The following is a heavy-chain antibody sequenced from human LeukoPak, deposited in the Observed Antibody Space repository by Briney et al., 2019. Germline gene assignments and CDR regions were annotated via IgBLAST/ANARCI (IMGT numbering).Heavy chain of an antibody. CDR1: GYTFTGYS. D-gene: IGHD1-26*01. J-gene: IGHJ4*02. CDR3: AVATQRIWDY. CDR2: INPNSGGT. V-gene: IGHV1-2*02. Sequence: ASVTVSCKASGYTFTGYSIHWVRQAPGQGLEWMGWINPNSGGTNYAQNFHGRVTMTRDTSIRTAYMELSRLRSDDTAVYYCAVATQRIWDYWGQGTLVTVSS.